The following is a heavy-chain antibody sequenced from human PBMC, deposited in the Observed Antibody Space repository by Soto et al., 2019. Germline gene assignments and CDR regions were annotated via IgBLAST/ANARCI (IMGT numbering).Heavy chain of an antibody. J-gene: IGHJ4*02. CDR3: ARYDARGGFDS. Sequence: LRLSCAASGFSFENYAMSWVRQAPGKGLEWVSGIIDSGRNTYYADSVKGRFTISTDNSQSMLYLQLKSLRVEDTTIYYCARYDARGGFDSWGQGTLVTVSS. V-gene: IGHV3-23*01. CDR2: IIDSGRNT. D-gene: IGHD2-15*01. CDR1: GFSFENYA.